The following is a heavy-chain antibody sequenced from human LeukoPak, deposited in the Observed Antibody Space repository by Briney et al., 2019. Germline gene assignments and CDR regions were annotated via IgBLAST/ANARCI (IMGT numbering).Heavy chain of an antibody. Sequence: GGSLRLSCAASGFTFSSYWMHWVRQAPGKGLEWVAVISYDGSNKYYADSVKGRFTISRDNSKNTLYLQMNSLRAEDTAVYYCAREGYSYGEDAFDIWGQGTMVTVSS. J-gene: IGHJ3*02. CDR3: AREGYSYGEDAFDI. V-gene: IGHV3-30-3*01. CDR2: ISYDGSNK. CDR1: GFTFSSYW. D-gene: IGHD5-18*01.